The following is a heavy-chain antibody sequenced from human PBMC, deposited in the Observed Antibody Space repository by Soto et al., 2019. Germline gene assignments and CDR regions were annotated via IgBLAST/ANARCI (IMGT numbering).Heavy chain of an antibody. V-gene: IGHV3-23*01. CDR1: GFTFSSYA. CDR2: ISGSGGST. D-gene: IGHD1-26*01. J-gene: IGHJ3*02. Sequence: PGGSLRLSYAASGFTFSSYAMSWVRQAPGKGLEWVSAISGSGGSTYYADSVKGRFTISRDNSKNTLYLQMNSLRAEDTAVYYCAKTRGYLDAFDIWGQGTMVTVSS. CDR3: AKTRGYLDAFDI.